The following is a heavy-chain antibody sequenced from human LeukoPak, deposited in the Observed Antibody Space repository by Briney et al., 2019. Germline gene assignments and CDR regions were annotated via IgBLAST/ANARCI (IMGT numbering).Heavy chain of an antibody. V-gene: IGHV4-59*08. Sequence: PSETLSLTCTVSGGSISSYYWSWIRQPPGKGLEWIGYIYYSGSTDYNPSFKSRVTISVDTSKNQFSLKLSSVTAADTAVYYCARYSGYDLAYWGQGTLVTVSS. CDR3: ARYSGYDLAY. J-gene: IGHJ4*02. D-gene: IGHD5-12*01. CDR1: GGSISSYY. CDR2: IYYSGST.